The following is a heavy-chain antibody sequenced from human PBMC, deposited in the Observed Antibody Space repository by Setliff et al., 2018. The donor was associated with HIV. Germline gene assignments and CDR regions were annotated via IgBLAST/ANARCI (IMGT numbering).Heavy chain of an antibody. J-gene: IGHJ5*02. D-gene: IGHD1-1*01. V-gene: IGHV4-34*01. CDR2: IQHSGRT. CDR3: ARDTTPGIGQAANWFDP. CDR1: GGSFSGYC. Sequence: SETLSLTCAVYGGSFSGYCWSWIRQPPGKGLEWIGEIQHSGRTNYNASLRGRVTTSVDTSKNQFSLRLSSVTAADTAVYYCARDTTPGIGQAANWFDPWGQGTLVTVSS.